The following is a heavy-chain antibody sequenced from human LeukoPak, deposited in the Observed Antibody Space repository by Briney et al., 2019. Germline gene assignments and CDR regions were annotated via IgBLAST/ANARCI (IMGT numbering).Heavy chain of an antibody. V-gene: IGHV4-39*07. D-gene: IGHD3-22*01. CDR3: ARDDYYDSSGYYYKGIDY. Sequence: SETLSLTCTVSGGSISSSSYYWGWTRQPPGKGLEWIGSIYYSGSTYYNPSLKSRVTISVDTSKNQFSLKLSSVTAADTAVYYCARDDYYDSSGYYYKGIDYWGQGTLVTVSS. J-gene: IGHJ4*02. CDR1: GGSISSSSYY. CDR2: IYYSGST.